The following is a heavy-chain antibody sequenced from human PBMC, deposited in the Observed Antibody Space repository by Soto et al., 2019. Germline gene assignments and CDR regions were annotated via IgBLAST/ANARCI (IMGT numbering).Heavy chain of an antibody. CDR3: ARGGLGYYDYVWGSYRSVNYYYYGMDV. D-gene: IGHD3-16*02. Sequence: APLNGSCKASGYTFTSYDINWVRQAKRQGLEWMGWMNPNSGNTGYAQKFQGRVTMTRNTSISTAYMELSSLRSEDTAVYYCARGGLGYYDYVWGSYRSVNYYYYGMDVWGQGTTVTVSX. J-gene: IGHJ6*02. V-gene: IGHV1-8*01. CDR2: MNPNSGNT. CDR1: GYTFTSYD.